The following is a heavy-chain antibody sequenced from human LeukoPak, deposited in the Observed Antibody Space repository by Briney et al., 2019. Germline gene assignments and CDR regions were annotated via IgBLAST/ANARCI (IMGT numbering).Heavy chain of an antibody. D-gene: IGHD5-18*01. Sequence: GGSLRLSCAASGFTFSSYGMHWVRQAPGKGLEWVAVISYDGSNKYYADSVKGRFTISRDNSKNTLYLQMNSLGAEDTAVYYCAKDRGYSYAGAIDYWGQGTLVTVSS. CDR3: AKDRGYSYAGAIDY. J-gene: IGHJ4*02. V-gene: IGHV3-30*18. CDR2: ISYDGSNK. CDR1: GFTFSSYG.